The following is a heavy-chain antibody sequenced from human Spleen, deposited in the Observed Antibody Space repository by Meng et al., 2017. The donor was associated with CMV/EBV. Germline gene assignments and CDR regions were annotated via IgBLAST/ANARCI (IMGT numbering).Heavy chain of an antibody. D-gene: IGHD5-12*01. CDR3: ARSRYSGYDWDY. J-gene: IGHJ4*02. CDR2: INPNSGGT. CDR1: GYTFTGYY. V-gene: IGHV1-2*02. Sequence: ASVKVSCKATGYTFTGYYMHWVRQAPGQGLEWMGWINPNSGGTNYAQKFQGRVTMTRDTSISTAYMELSRLRSDDTAVYYCARSRYSGYDWDYWGQGTLVTVSS.